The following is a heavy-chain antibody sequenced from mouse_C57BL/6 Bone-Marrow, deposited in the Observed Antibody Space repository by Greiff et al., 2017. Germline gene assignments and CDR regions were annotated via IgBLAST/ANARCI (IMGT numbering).Heavy chain of an antibody. CDR1: GFTFNTYA. D-gene: IGHD5-5*01. V-gene: IGHV10-3*01. CDR2: KRSKSSNYAT. J-gene: IGHJ3*01. CDR3: VRAAVYLFAY. Sequence: EVQRVESGGGLVQPKGSLKLSCAASGFTFNTYAMHWVRQAPGKGLEWVARKRSKSSNYATYYADSVKDRFTISRDDSQSMLYLQMNNLKTEDTAMYYCVRAAVYLFAYWGQGTLVTVSA.